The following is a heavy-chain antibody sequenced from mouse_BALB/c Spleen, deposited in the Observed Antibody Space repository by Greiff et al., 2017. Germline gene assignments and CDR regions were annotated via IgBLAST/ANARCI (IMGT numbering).Heavy chain of an antibody. Sequence: QVQLQQSGPGLVQPSQSLSITCTVSGFSLTSYGVHWVRQSPGKGLEWLGVIWSGGSTDYNAAFISRLSISKDNSKSQVFFKMNSLQANDTAIYHCARSYYRYDVNAMDYWGQGTSVTVSS. CDR2: IWSGGST. V-gene: IGHV2-2*02. CDR1: GFSLTSYG. J-gene: IGHJ4*01. CDR3: ARSYYRYDVNAMDY. D-gene: IGHD2-14*01.